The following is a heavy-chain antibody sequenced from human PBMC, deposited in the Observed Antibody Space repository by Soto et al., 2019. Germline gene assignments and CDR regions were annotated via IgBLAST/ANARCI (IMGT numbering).Heavy chain of an antibody. J-gene: IGHJ4*02. D-gene: IGHD3-16*01. Sequence: QVHLEESGGALVKPGGSLRLSCTASGFTFSDYYMSWIRQAPGKGLEWVSDNSDSGRITHHADSVEGRFTISRDNAENSLYLQMNILRPEDSAIYYCARDHGGGGLTLEYWGQGALVTVSS. V-gene: IGHV3-11*01. CDR2: NSDSGRIT. CDR3: ARDHGGGGLTLEY. CDR1: GFTFSDYY.